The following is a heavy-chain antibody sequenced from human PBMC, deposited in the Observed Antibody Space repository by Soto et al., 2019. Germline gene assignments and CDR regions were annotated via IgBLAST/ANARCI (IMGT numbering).Heavy chain of an antibody. D-gene: IGHD2-15*01. J-gene: IGHJ6*02. Sequence: QVQLVESGGGVVQPGRSLRLSCAASRFISSTSGMHWVRQVPGKGLEWVAVISSDGSKKYYADSVKGRFTISRDKAKNTLDVEMKRLGAEDKAVYYCVKGLDGSSCYGDWGMELWGHGTTVNVSS. CDR2: ISSDGSKK. CDR3: VKGLDGSSCYGDWGMEL. CDR1: RFISSTSG. V-gene: IGHV3-30*18.